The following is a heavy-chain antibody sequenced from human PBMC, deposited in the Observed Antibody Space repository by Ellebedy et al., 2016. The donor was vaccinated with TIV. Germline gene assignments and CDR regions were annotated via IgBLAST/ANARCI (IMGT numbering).Heavy chain of an antibody. CDR2: ISYDGSNK. Sequence: GGSLRLSCAASGFTFSSYAMHWVRQAPGKGLEWVAVISYDGSNKYYADSVKGRFTISRDNSKNTLYLQMNSLRAEDTAVYYCASLVLLWFGESQESDAFDIWGQGTMVTVSS. J-gene: IGHJ3*02. D-gene: IGHD3-10*01. CDR1: GFTFSSYA. CDR3: ASLVLLWFGESQESDAFDI. V-gene: IGHV3-30*04.